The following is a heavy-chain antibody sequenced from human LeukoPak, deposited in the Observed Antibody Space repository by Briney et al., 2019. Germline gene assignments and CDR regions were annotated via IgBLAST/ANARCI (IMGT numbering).Heavy chain of an antibody. Sequence: SETLSLTCTASGGSISSYYWNWIRQPAGKGLEWIGRISTSGSTNYNPSLKSRVTISVDTSKNQFSLKLSSVTAADTAVYYCAARGIAVAGTVFDYWGQGTLVTVSS. CDR2: ISTSGST. D-gene: IGHD6-19*01. J-gene: IGHJ4*02. CDR1: GGSISSYY. V-gene: IGHV4-4*07. CDR3: AARGIAVAGTVFDY.